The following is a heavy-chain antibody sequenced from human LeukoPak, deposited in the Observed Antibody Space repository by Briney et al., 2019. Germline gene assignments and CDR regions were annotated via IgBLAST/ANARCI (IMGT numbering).Heavy chain of an antibody. J-gene: IGHJ6*02. CDR3: ARRGVLWFGELFYYGMDV. CDR2: ISGSGGNT. D-gene: IGHD3-10*01. CDR1: GFTFSSYA. Sequence: GGSLRLSCAASGFTFSSYAMSWVRQAPGKGPEWVSAISGSGGNTYYADSVKGRFTISRDNAKNSLYLQMNSLRAEDTAVYYCARRGVLWFGELFYYGMDVWGQGTTVTVSS. V-gene: IGHV3-23*01.